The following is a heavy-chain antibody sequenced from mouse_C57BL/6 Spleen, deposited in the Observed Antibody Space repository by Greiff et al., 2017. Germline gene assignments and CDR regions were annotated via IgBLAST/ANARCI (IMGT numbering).Heavy chain of an antibody. CDR2: INPSTGGT. J-gene: IGHJ4*01. Sequence: VQLQQSGPELVKPGASVKISCKASGYSFTGYYMNWVKQSPEKSLEWIGEINPSTGGTTYNQKFKAKATLTVDKSSSTAYMQLKSLTSEDSAVYYCARSPGYGNYLDYWGQGTSVTVSS. CDR3: ARSPGYGNYLDY. D-gene: IGHD2-1*01. V-gene: IGHV1-42*01. CDR1: GYSFTGYY.